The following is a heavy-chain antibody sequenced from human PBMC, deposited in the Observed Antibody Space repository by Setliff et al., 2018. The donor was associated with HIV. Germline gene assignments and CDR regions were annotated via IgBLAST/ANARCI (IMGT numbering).Heavy chain of an antibody. CDR1: GYSFSTYW. CDR2: IYPGDSDT. J-gene: IGHJ6*03. D-gene: IGHD3-3*01. Sequence: PVESLKISCKGSGYSFSTYWIGWVRQMPGKGLEWMGIIYPGDSDTTYSPSFPGQVTISADKSISTAYLQWSSLKASDTAMYYCARHTRQLEFLEWLSPHYYHYYYMDVWGQGTTVTVSS. CDR3: ARHTRQLEFLEWLSPHYYHYYYMDV. V-gene: IGHV5-51*01.